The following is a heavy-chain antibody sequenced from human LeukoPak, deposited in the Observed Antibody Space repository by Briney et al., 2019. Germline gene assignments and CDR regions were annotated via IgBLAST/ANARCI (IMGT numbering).Heavy chain of an antibody. CDR2: IKQDGSEK. Sequence: SGGSLRLSCAASGFSFSSYWMSWVRQAPGKGLEWVANIKQDGSEKYYVVSVKGRFTISRDNAKNPLYLQMNCLRAEDTAVYYCASQDYYYGMDVWGQGTTVTVSS. V-gene: IGHV3-7*02. J-gene: IGHJ6*02. CDR1: GFSFSSYW. CDR3: ASQDYYYGMDV.